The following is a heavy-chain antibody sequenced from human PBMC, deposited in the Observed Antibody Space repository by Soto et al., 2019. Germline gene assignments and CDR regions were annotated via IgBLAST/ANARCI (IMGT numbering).Heavy chain of an antibody. J-gene: IGHJ4*02. CDR3: TRRGSGPDY. D-gene: IGHD2-15*01. Sequence: EVQLVESGGGLVQPGGSLKLSCAASGFTFSGSAMHWVRQASGKGLEWVGRIRSKANSYATAYAASVKGRFTISRDDSKNTAYLQMNSLKTEDTAVYYCTRRGSGPDYWGQGTLVTVSS. CDR2: IRSKANSYAT. CDR1: GFTFSGSA. V-gene: IGHV3-73*02.